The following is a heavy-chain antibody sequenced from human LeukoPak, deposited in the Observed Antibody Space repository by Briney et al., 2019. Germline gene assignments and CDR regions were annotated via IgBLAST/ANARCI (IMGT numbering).Heavy chain of an antibody. J-gene: IGHJ3*02. CDR3: ARGRFLDAFDI. CDR1: GGSISTYY. Sequence: SETLSLTCTVSGGSISTYYWTWIRQPPGKGLEWIGYIYYSGSTNSNPSLKSRVTISVDTSKNQFSLKVSSVTAADTAVYYCARGRFLDAFDIWGQGTMVTVSS. V-gene: IGHV4-59*01. CDR2: IYYSGST. D-gene: IGHD3-3*01.